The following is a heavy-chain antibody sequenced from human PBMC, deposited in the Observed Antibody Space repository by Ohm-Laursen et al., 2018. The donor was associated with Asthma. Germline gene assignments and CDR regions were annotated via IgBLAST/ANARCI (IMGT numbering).Heavy chain of an antibody. CDR2: ILYDGRNK. Sequence: SLRLSCAASGFTFSSYGMHWVRQAPGKGLEWVAAILYDGRNKYYADSVKGRFTISRDNSKNTLYLQMNSLRAEDTAVYYCAKENHYGSGFDYWGQGTLVTVSS. J-gene: IGHJ4*02. V-gene: IGHV3-30*18. CDR1: GFTFSSYG. CDR3: AKENHYGSGFDY. D-gene: IGHD3-10*01.